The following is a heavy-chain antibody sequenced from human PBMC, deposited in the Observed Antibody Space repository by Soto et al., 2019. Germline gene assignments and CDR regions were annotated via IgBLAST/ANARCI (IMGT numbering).Heavy chain of an antibody. D-gene: IGHD1-7*01. CDR3: ARARAYNWNYVYYYGMDV. CDR2: INHSGST. Sequence: SETLALGCVVYGGSFSVYYWNWIRQPPGKGLDWIGEINHSGSTNYNPSLKSRVTISVDTSKNQFSLKLSSVTAADTAVYYCARARAYNWNYVYYYGMDVWGQGTTVTVSS. V-gene: IGHV4-34*01. CDR1: GGSFSVYY. J-gene: IGHJ6*01.